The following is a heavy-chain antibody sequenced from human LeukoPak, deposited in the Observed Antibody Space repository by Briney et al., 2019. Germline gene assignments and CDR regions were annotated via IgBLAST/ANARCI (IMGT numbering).Heavy chain of an antibody. CDR2: IKSKTDGGTT. Sequence: GRSLRLSCAASGFTFSNAWMSWVRQAPGKGLEGVGRIKSKTDGGTTDYAAPVKGRFTLSRDDSKNTLYLQMNSLKTEDTAVYYCTTSFYDWYYFDYWGQGTLVTVSS. J-gene: IGHJ4*02. V-gene: IGHV3-15*01. D-gene: IGHD3-16*01. CDR3: TTSFYDWYYFDY. CDR1: GFTFSNAW.